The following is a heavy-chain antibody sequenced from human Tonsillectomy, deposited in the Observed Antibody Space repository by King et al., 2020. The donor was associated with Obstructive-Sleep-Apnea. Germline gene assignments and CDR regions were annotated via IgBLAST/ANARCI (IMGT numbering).Heavy chain of an antibody. CDR2: LYYTGTT. Sequence: QLQESGPGLVKPSETLSLTCTVSGGSISSSTHYCGLIRQPPGKGLDLIGCLYYTGTTYYNPSLKSRVTISVDTAKKQFSLHLSSVTAADTAVYYCHGMNRMAGGQRDDYWGQGTLVTVSS. V-gene: IGHV4-39*01. CDR3: HGMNRMAGGQRDDY. CDR1: GGSISSSTHY. D-gene: IGHD2-15*01. J-gene: IGHJ4*02.